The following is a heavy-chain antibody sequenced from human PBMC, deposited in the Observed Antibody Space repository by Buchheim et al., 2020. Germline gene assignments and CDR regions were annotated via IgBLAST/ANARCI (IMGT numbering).Heavy chain of an antibody. CDR2: INPSGGST. CDR3: DPGANYYYFDC. V-gene: IGHV1-46*01. D-gene: IGHD1-1*01. CDR1: GYTFTKYF. J-gene: IGHJ4*02. Sequence: QVQLVQSGAEVKKPGASVKVSCKASGYTFTKYFMHWVRQSPGQGLEWLGMINPSGGSTNYAQRFQGRVTMTRDTSTSTVYMELSSLRSEDTAGYYCDPGANYYYFDCWGQGT.